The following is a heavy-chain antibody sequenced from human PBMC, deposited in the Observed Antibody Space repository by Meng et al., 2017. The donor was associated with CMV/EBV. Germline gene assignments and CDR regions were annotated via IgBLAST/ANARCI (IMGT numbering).Heavy chain of an antibody. CDR2: IIPILGIA. V-gene: IGHV1-69*10. Sequence: SVKVSCKASGGTFSSYAISWVRQAPGQGLEWMGGIIPILGIADYAQKFQGRVTITADKSTSTAYMELSSLRSEDTAVYYCARDGGVGAGGYYYYGMDVWGQGTTVTVSS. J-gene: IGHJ6*02. CDR1: GGTFSSYA. D-gene: IGHD1-26*01. CDR3: ARDGGVGAGGYYYYGMDV.